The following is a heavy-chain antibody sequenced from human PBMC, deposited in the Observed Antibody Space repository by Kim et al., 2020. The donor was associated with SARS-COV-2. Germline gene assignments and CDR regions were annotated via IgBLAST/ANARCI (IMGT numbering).Heavy chain of an antibody. D-gene: IGHD2-15*01. J-gene: IGHJ3*02. Sequence: SVKGHFTISRDNAKNSLYLQMNSLRAEDTAVYYCARDGPVIVVQGGAFDIWGQGTMVTVSS. V-gene: IGHV3-21*01. CDR3: ARDGPVIVVQGGAFDI.